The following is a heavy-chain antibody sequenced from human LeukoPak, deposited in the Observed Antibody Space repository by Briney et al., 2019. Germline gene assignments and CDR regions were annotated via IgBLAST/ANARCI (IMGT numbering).Heavy chain of an antibody. CDR3: ARSSRFSRGMDV. J-gene: IGHJ6*02. D-gene: IGHD2-2*01. CDR2: IYYSGST. Sequence: SETLSLTCTVSGGSISGSSYYWGWIRQPPGKGLEWIGSIYYSGSTYYNPSLKSRVTISVDTSKNQFSLKLSSVTAADTAVYYCARSSRFSRGMDVWGQGTTVTVSS. V-gene: IGHV4-39*07. CDR1: GGSISGSSYY.